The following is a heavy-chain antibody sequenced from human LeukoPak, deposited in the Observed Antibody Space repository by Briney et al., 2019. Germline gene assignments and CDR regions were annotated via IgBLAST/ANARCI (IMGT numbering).Heavy chain of an antibody. CDR2: ITSNGGST. D-gene: IGHD6-25*01. Sequence: GGSLRLSCSASRFTFSSYAMHWVRQAPGKGLEYVSVITSNGGSTYYADSVKGRFTISRDNSKNTLYLQMSSLRPDDTAVYYCARDGAAAVNYWGQGTLVTVSS. CDR3: ARDGAAAVNY. J-gene: IGHJ4*02. CDR1: RFTFSSYA. V-gene: IGHV3-64D*09.